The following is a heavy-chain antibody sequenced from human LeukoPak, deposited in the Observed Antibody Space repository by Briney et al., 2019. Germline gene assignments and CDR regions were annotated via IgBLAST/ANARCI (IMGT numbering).Heavy chain of an antibody. D-gene: IGHD6-19*01. J-gene: IGHJ4*02. CDR2: MNPNSGNT. Sequence: ASVKVSCKASGYTFTSYDINWVRQATGQGLEWMGWMNPNSGNTGYAQKFQGRVTMTRNTSISTAYMELSSLRSEDTAVYYCARDRRGAVAKWFDYWGQGTLVTVSS. CDR1: GYTFTSYD. CDR3: ARDRRGAVAKWFDY. V-gene: IGHV1-8*01.